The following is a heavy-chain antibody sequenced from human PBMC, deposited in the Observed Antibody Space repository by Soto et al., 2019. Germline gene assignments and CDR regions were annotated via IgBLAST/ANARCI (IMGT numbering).Heavy chain of an antibody. CDR1: GYPFTGPY. D-gene: IGHD4-4*01. J-gene: IGHJ6*03. Sequence: ASVKVSCTASGYPFTGPYIYWVRQAPGQGLEWMGWINPSSGGTEFAEKFQGRVTVTRDTSIRTVFLELNSLTSDDTGVYFCAEVLRTYSQGGAVGRKGPAVPV. CDR3: AEVLRTYSQGGAV. CDR2: INPSSGGT. V-gene: IGHV1-2*02.